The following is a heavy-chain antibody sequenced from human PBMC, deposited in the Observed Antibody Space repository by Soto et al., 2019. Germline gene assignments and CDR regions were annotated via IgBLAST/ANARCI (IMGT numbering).Heavy chain of an antibody. V-gene: IGHV3-11*01. CDR2: ITSSGGNA. CDR3: ARAQRFTIFGATGRDTGMDV. CDR1: GFRFKDYY. Sequence: GSLVLACAASGFRFKDYYMTWMRQTPEKGLEWISTITSSGGNAYYAASVKVRVTISRDNAHNSLYLQMSGLRAEDTALYYCARAQRFTIFGATGRDTGMDVWGQGTKVTVYS. D-gene: IGHD3-3*01. J-gene: IGHJ6*02.